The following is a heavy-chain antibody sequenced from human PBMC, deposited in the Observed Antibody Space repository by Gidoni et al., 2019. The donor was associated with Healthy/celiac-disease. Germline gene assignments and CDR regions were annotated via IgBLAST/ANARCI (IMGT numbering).Heavy chain of an antibody. V-gene: IGHV1-69*01. Sequence: QVQLVQSGAAVKKPGSSVKVSCKASGGTFSRYAISWVRQAPGQWLEWMGGIIPSLCTANYAQKFQGRVTITADESTSTAYVELSSLRSEDTAVYYCAREQLGHPLLKRDWYFDLWGRGTLVTVSS. CDR1: GGTFSRYA. CDR2: IIPSLCTA. J-gene: IGHJ2*01. D-gene: IGHD2-2*01. CDR3: AREQLGHPLLKRDWYFDL.